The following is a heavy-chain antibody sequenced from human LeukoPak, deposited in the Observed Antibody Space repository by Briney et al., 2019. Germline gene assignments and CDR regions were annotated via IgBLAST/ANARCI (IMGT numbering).Heavy chain of an antibody. CDR1: GFTFSSYW. CDR2: IKQDGSEK. D-gene: IGHD1-26*01. CDR3: ARDSGELLGSYHFDY. V-gene: IGHV3-7*01. J-gene: IGHJ4*02. Sequence: GGSLRLSCAASGFTFSSYWMSWVRQAPGKGLEWVANIKQDGSEKYYVDSVKGRFTISRDNAKNSLYLQMNSLRAEDTALYYCARDSGELLGSYHFDYWGQGTLVTVSS.